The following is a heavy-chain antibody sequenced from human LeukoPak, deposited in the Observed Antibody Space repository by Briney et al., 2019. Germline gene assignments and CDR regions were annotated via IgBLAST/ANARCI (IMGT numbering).Heavy chain of an antibody. J-gene: IGHJ3*01. V-gene: IGHV2-70*11. Sequence: SGPALVKPTETLTLTCTFSGFSLSTSGMCVNWIRQPPGKALEWLARIDWDDDKYHSTSLRTRLTISKDTSKNQVMLIMTNMDPVDTATYYCARMARSIVGRPEAFDVWGQGTMVTVSS. CDR3: ARMARSIVGRPEAFDV. CDR1: GFSLSTSGMC. D-gene: IGHD6-6*01. CDR2: IDWDDDK.